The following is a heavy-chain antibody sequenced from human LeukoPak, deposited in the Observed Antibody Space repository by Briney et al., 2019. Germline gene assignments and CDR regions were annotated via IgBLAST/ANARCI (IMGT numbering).Heavy chain of an antibody. V-gene: IGHV3-30*02. Sequence: PGGSLRLSCAASGFTFSSYGMHWVRQAPGKGLEWVAFIRYDGSNKYYADSVKGRFTISRDNSKNTLYLQMNSLRAEDTAVYYCAKDAEMVTIFGVVTLFDYWGQGTLVTVSS. J-gene: IGHJ4*02. CDR3: AKDAEMVTIFGVVTLFDY. D-gene: IGHD3-3*01. CDR2: IRYDGSNK. CDR1: GFTFSSYG.